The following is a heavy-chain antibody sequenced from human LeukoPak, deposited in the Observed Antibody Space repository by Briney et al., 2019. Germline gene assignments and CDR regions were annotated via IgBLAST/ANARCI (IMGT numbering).Heavy chain of an antibody. CDR1: GFTFSSYA. CDR3: AKGREVFGDSRFDY. J-gene: IGHJ4*02. D-gene: IGHD4-17*01. CDR2: ISGSGGST. Sequence: GSLRLSCAASGFTFSSYAMTWVRQAPGKGLEWVSTISGSGGSTNYADSVKGRFTISRDNSKNTLYLQMNGLRAEDSAVYYCAKGREVFGDSRFDYWGQGTLVTVSS. V-gene: IGHV3-23*01.